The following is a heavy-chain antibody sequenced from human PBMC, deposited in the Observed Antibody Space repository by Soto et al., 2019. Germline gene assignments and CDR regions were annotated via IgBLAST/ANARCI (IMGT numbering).Heavy chain of an antibody. CDR3: ARDLDYYGSGSYPPN. D-gene: IGHD3-10*01. Sequence: QVQLVQSGAEVKKPGSSVKVSCKASEGTFSSYTISWVRQAPGQGLEWMGRIIPILGIANYAQKFQGRVTITADKSTSTAYMELSSLRSEDTAVYYCARDLDYYGSGSYPPNWGQGTLVTVSS. CDR2: IIPILGIA. CDR1: EGTFSSYT. V-gene: IGHV1-69*08. J-gene: IGHJ4*02.